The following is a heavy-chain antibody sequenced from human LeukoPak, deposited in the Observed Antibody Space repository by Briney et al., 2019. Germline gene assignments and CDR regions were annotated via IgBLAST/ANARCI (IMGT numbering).Heavy chain of an antibody. Sequence: GGSLRLSCAASGFTFSDYYMSWIRQAPGKGLEWVSYISSSSSYTNYADSVKGRFTISRDNAKNSLYLQMNSLRAGDTAVYYCARASGGNYFDYWGQGTLVTVSS. D-gene: IGHD3-16*01. CDR1: GFTFSDYY. CDR3: ARASGGNYFDY. J-gene: IGHJ4*02. CDR2: ISSSSSYT. V-gene: IGHV3-11*06.